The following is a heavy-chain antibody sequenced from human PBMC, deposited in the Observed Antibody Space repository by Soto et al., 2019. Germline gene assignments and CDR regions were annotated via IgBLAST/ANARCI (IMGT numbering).Heavy chain of an antibody. CDR3: ARDKGVAGDAFDC. CDR1: GFTFSSYA. CDR2: ISYDGSNK. J-gene: IGHJ4*02. Sequence: QVQLVESGGGVVQPGRSLRLSCAASGFTFSSYAMHWVRQAPGKGLEWVAVISYDGSNKYYADSVKGRFTISRDNSKDTLYLQMNRLSAEDTAVYYCARDKGVAGDAFDCWGQGTLVTVSS. D-gene: IGHD6-19*01. V-gene: IGHV3-30-3*01.